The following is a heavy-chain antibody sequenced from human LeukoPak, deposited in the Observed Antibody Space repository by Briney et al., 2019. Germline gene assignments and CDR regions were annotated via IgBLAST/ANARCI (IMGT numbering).Heavy chain of an antibody. Sequence: SETLSLTCTVSGGSISSYYWSWIRQPPGKGLEWIGEINHSGSTNYNPSLKSRVTISVDTSKNQFSLKLSSVTAADTAVYYCARALLWGIDYWGQGTLVTVSS. J-gene: IGHJ4*02. V-gene: IGHV4-34*01. CDR2: INHSGST. CDR3: ARALLWGIDY. D-gene: IGHD7-27*01. CDR1: GGSISSYY.